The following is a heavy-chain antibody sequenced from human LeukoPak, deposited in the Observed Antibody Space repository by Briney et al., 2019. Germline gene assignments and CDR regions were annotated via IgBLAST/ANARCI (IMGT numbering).Heavy chain of an antibody. D-gene: IGHD5-12*01. V-gene: IGHV4-4*07. CDR1: GGSISSYY. CDR3: WYSGYDSGFDY. CDR2: IYTSGST. Sequence: SETLSLTCTVSGGSISSYYWSWIRQPAGKGLEWIGRIYTSGSTNYNPSLKSRVTISVDKSKNQFSLNLSSVTAADTAVYFCWYSGYDSGFDYWGQGTLVAVSS. J-gene: IGHJ4*02.